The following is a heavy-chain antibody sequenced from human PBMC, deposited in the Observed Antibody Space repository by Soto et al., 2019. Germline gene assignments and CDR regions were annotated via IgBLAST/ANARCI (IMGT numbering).Heavy chain of an antibody. D-gene: IGHD1-26*01. CDR1: GFTFISYG. J-gene: IGHJ4*02. CDR2: ISYDGSNK. V-gene: IGHV3-30*18. CDR3: AKRSGATWYFDY. Sequence: GGSLRLSCAASGFTFISYGMHWVRQAPGKGLEWVAVISYDGSNKYYADSVRGRFTISRDNSKNTLYLQMNSLRAEDTAVYYCAKRSGATWYFDYWGRGTLVTVSS.